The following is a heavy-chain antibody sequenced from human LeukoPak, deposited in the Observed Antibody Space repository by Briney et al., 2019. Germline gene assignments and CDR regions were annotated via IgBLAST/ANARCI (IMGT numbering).Heavy chain of an antibody. J-gene: IGHJ3*02. D-gene: IGHD2-2*01. CDR3: ARLSSLDAFDI. V-gene: IGHV4-39*01. CDR2: IYYSGST. Sequence: SETLSLTCTLSGGSISSSSYYWGWIRQPPGKGLEWIGSIYYSGSTYYNPSLKSRVTISVDTSKNQFSLKLSSVTAADTAVYYCARLSSLDAFDIWGQGTMVTVSS. CDR1: GGSISSSSYY.